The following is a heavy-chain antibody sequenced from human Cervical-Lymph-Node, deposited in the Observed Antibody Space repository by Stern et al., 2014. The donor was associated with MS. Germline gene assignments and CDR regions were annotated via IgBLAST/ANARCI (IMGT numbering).Heavy chain of an antibody. D-gene: IGHD3-9*01. CDR3: AKDASTNYFRFFFDG. CDR1: GFMFRSFA. V-gene: IGHV3-30*18. Sequence: VQLVESGGGVVQPGRSLRLSCAASGFMFRSFAMPWVRHSPGKGLEWAAGISYEGSTKYYGDSVKGRFTISRDNSKNTMYLQMNSLRPEDTALYYCAKDASTNYFRFFFDGWGQGALVTVSS. J-gene: IGHJ4*02. CDR2: ISYEGSTK.